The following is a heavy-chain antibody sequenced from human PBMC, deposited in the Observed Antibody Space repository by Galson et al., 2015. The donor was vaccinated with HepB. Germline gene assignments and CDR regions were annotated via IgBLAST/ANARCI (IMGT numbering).Heavy chain of an antibody. J-gene: IGHJ4*02. CDR3: ARQKGNKMPFDY. V-gene: IGHV4-59*08. D-gene: IGHD4-23*01. Sequence: ETLSLTCSVPGGSISGHYWSWMRQPPGKGLEWIGHIYDDGTTNCNPSLKSRVTMSTDTSNNRFFLKLSSVTAADTAVYHCARQKGNKMPFDYWGRGTLVTVSS. CDR1: GGSISGHY. CDR2: IYDDGTT.